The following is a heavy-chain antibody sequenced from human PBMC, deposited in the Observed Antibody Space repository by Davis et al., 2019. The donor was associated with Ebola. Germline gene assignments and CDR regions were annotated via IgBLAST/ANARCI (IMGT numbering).Heavy chain of an antibody. D-gene: IGHD2-15*01. CDR3: ARDLRGGSPRYCSGGSCYYYYGMDV. CDR2: IIPFFGTA. J-gene: IGHJ6*02. Sequence: SVTVSCKASGGTFSSYAISWVRQAPGQGLEWMGGIIPFFGTANYAQKFQGRVTITADESTSTAYMELSSLRSEDTAVYYCARDLRGGSPRYCSGGSCYYYYGMDVWGQGTTVTVSS. V-gene: IGHV1-69*13. CDR1: GGTFSSYA.